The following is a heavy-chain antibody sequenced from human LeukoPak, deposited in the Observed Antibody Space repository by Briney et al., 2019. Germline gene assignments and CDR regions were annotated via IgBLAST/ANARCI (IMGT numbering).Heavy chain of an antibody. J-gene: IGHJ2*01. Sequence: PSETLSLTCTVSGGSISSGGYYWSWIRQPPGKGLEWIGYIYHSGSTYYNPSLKSRVTISVDTSKNQFSLKLSSVTAADTAVYYCARGPVLRYFDWPKRRWYFDLWSRGTLVTVSS. CDR1: GGSISSGGYY. CDR2: IYHSGST. V-gene: IGHV4-30-2*01. CDR3: ARGPVLRYFDWPKRRWYFDL. D-gene: IGHD3-9*01.